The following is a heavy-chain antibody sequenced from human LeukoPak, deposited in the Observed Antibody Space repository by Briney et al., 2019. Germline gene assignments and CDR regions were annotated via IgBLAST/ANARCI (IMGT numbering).Heavy chain of an antibody. J-gene: IGHJ4*02. CDR2: IYHSGST. CDR3: AREPLKYSSSWYQRGIDY. CDR1: GGSISSSNW. V-gene: IGHV4-4*02. D-gene: IGHD6-13*01. Sequence: PSGTLSLTCAVSGGSISSSNWWSWVRQPPGKGLEWIGEIYHSGSTNYNPSLKSRVTISVDKSKNQFSLKLSSVTAADTAVYYCAREPLKYSSSWYQRGIDYWGQGTLVTVSS.